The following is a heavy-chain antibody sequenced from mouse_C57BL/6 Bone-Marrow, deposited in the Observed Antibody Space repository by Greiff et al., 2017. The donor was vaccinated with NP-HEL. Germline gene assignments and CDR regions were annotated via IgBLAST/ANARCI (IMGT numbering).Heavy chain of an antibody. D-gene: IGHD2-3*01. CDR2: IRNKANGYTT. Sequence: EVQVVESGGGLVQPGGSLSLSCAASGFTFTDYYMSWVRQPPGKALEWLGFIRNKANGYTTEYSASVKGRFTISRDNSQSILYLQMNALRAEDSATYYCARYGDGGYFDYWGQGTTLTVSS. CDR3: ARYGDGGYFDY. V-gene: IGHV7-3*01. J-gene: IGHJ2*01. CDR1: GFTFTDYY.